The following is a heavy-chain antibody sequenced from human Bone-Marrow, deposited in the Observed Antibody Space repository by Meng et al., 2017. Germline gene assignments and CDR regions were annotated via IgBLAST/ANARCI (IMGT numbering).Heavy chain of an antibody. CDR1: GYTFTSYD. CDR3: ARGGIAAAAIDY. J-gene: IGHJ4*02. D-gene: IGHD6-13*01. V-gene: IGHV1-8*03. CDR2: LNPNSGNT. Sequence: ASVKVSCKASGYTFTSYDINWVLQATGQGLEWMGWLNPNSGNTGYAQKFQGRVTITRNTSISTVYMELSSLRSEDTAVYYCARGGIAAAAIDYWGQETLVTVSS.